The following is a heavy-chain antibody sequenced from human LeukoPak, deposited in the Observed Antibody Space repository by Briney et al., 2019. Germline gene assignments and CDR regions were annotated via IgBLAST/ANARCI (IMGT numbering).Heavy chain of an antibody. D-gene: IGHD3-10*01. CDR3: AKDIIQGVTLGSGSHPDY. J-gene: IGHJ4*02. CDR2: ISWDGGIT. CDR1: GFTFDDYV. Sequence: GSLRLSCAASGFTFDDYVMHWVRQSPGKGLEWVSLISWDGGITYYADSVKGRFTISRDNSKNSLYLQMNSLGTEDTALYYCAKDIIQGVTLGSGSHPDYWGQGTLVTVSS. V-gene: IGHV3-43D*03.